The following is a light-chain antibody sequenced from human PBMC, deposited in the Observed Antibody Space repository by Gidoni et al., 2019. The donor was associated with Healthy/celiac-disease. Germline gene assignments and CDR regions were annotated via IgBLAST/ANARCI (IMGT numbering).Light chain of an antibody. J-gene: IGLJ1*01. CDR3: QSYGSSLSGSYV. V-gene: IGLV1-40*01. CDR2: GNS. Sequence: QSVLTQPPSVSGAPGQRVTISCTGRSSNIGAGYDVHWYQQLPGTAPKLLIYGNSNRPSGVPDRFSGSKSGTSASLAITGLRAEDEADYYCQSYGSSLSGSYVFGTGTKGTVL. CDR1: SSNIGAGYD.